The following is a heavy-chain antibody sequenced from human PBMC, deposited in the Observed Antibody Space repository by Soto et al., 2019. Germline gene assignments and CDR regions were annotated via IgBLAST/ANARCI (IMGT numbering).Heavy chain of an antibody. D-gene: IGHD3-10*01. Sequence: QVQLVESGGGVVQPGRSLRLSCAASGFTFSSYAMHWVRQAPGKGLEWVAVISYDGSNKYYADSVKGRFTISRDNSKITLYLQMNSLRCEDTAVYYCARVKTMVRGFDAFDIWGQGTMVTVSS. CDR1: GFTFSSYA. CDR3: ARVKTMVRGFDAFDI. CDR2: ISYDGSNK. V-gene: IGHV3-30-3*01. J-gene: IGHJ3*02.